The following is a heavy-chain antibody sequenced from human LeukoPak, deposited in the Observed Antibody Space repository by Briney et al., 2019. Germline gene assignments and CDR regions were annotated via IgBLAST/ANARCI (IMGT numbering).Heavy chain of an antibody. J-gene: IGHJ3*01. CDR2: ISSDGANA. V-gene: IGHV3-74*01. CDR3: AKEGDYYGSESYRDGFDL. Sequence: GGSLRLSCAASGFTFSTYWMHWVRQGPGKGLAWVSRISSDGANANYADSVKGRFTISRDNATNTLYLQMNGPRAEDTAVHYCAKEGDYYGSESYRDGFDLWGQGTMVTVSS. D-gene: IGHD3-10*01. CDR1: GFTFSTYW.